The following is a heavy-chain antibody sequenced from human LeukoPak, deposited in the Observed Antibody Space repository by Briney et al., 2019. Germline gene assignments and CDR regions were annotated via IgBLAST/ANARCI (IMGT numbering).Heavy chain of an antibody. V-gene: IGHV3-21*01. J-gene: IGHJ4*02. D-gene: IGHD3-22*01. Sequence: PGGSLRLSCATSGFTFNNYNMNWVRQAPGRALEWVSSISSSSSYMYYADSVKGRFTISRDNAKNSLYLQMNSLRAEDTAVYYCARGDPLSPESYCYDSSDFDYWGQGTLVTVSS. CDR3: ARGDPLSPESYCYDSSDFDY. CDR1: GFTFNNYN. CDR2: ISSSSSYM.